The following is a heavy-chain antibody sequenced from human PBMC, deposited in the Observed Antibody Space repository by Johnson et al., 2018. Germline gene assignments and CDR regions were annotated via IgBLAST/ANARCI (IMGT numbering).Heavy chain of an antibody. J-gene: IGHJ6*03. CDR1: GFTFSGYP. Sequence: QVQLVQSGGGVVQPGESLRLSCVASGFTFSGYPMHWVRQTPGKGLEWVAVISYDGSNTKYADSVKGRFTISRDNAKNTVNLEMNSLRVGDTAVYYCAKPHWSGTLDYYYMDVWGKGTTVTVSS. CDR2: ISYDGSNT. D-gene: IGHD3-3*01. V-gene: IGHV3-30-3*01. CDR3: AKPHWSGTLDYYYMDV.